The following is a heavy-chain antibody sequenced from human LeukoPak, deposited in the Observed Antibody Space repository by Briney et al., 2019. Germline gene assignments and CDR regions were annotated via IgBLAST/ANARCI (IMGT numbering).Heavy chain of an antibody. D-gene: IGHD3-10*01. CDR3: ARDVGVIKYYYGMDV. V-gene: IGHV3-33*01. J-gene: IGHJ6*02. CDR2: IWYDGSNI. CDR1: VFTFSTYG. Sequence: GRSLRLSCAPSVFTFSTYGMNWVRQAPGTGLESVADIWYDGSNIHYADSVKGRFTISRDNSKNTLYLQMSSLRAEDTAVYYCARDVGVIKYYYGMDVWGRGTRVSVS.